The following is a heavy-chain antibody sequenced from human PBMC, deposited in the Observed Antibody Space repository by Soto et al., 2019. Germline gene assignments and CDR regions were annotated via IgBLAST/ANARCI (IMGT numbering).Heavy chain of an antibody. CDR1: GGSISSGGYS. CDR2: IYFTGTT. CDR3: ARFDYGDFRNWFDP. J-gene: IGHJ5*02. D-gene: IGHD4-17*01. V-gene: IGHV4-31*03. Sequence: PSETLSLTCTVSGGSISSGGYSWSWIRQYPGKGLEWIGYIYFTGTTYYSPSLKSRVTISVDTSKNQFSLKLSSVTAADTAVYYCARFDYGDFRNWFDPWGQGTLVPVSA.